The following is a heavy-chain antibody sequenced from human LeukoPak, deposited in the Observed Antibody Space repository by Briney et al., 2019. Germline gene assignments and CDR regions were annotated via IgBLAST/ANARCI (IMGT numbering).Heavy chain of an antibody. D-gene: IGHD1-1*01. V-gene: IGHV1-2*02. J-gene: IGHJ4*02. Sequence: ASVKVSCKASGYTFTVYYMHWVRQAPGQGLEWIGWINPNNGGTKFAQKFQGRVTMTRGTSISTAYMDLSGLTSDDTAVYYCATGGPGTAGTTVDYWGLGTLVTVSS. CDR3: ATGGPGTAGTTVDY. CDR1: GYTFTVYY. CDR2: INPNNGGT.